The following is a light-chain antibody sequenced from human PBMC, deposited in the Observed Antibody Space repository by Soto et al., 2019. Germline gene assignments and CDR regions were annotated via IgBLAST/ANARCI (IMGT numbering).Light chain of an antibody. CDR2: GVS. CDR3: QQTYRLWS. J-gene: IGKJ1*01. V-gene: IGKV1-39*01. Sequence: DIQMTQSPSALSASVGDRVTITCRANQTVSNYVNWYQQRPGQVPSLLISGVSNLQGGVPSRFSVSGSGTDFTLTISSLQPEDFATYYCQQTYRLWSFGQGTKVEVK. CDR1: QTVSNY.